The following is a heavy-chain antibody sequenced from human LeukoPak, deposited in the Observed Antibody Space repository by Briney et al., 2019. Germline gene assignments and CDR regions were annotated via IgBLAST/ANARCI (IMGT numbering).Heavy chain of an antibody. D-gene: IGHD2/OR15-2a*01. CDR1: GFTVSSNS. J-gene: IGHJ4*02. CDR3: ARRAGEYSHPYDC. Sequence: GGSLRLSCTVSGFTVSSNSMSWVRQAPGKGLEWVSFIYSGGNTHYPGSVKGRFTNSRDNSKNTLYLQMSSLRAEDSAVYYCARRAGEYSHPYDCWGQGTLVTVS. CDR2: IYSGGNT. V-gene: IGHV3-53*01.